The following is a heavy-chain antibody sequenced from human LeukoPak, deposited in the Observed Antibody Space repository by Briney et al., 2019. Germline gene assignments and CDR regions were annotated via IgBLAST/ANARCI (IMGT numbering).Heavy chain of an antibody. J-gene: IGHJ6*02. D-gene: IGHD2-8*01. Sequence: ASVKVSCKASGYTFTGYYMHWVRQAPGQGLEWMGWINPNSGGTNYAQKFQGWVTMTRDTSISTAYMELSRLRSDDTAVHYCARGARILYPGSHYYYGMDVWGQGTTVTVSS. CDR3: ARGARILYPGSHYYYGMDV. CDR1: GYTFTGYY. CDR2: INPNSGGT. V-gene: IGHV1-2*04.